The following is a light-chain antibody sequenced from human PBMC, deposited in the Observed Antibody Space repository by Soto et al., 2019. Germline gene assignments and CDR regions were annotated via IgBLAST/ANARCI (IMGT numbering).Light chain of an antibody. J-gene: IGKJ1*01. V-gene: IGKV1-5*01. CDR2: DAS. CDR1: QSITTW. CDR3: QEYISRT. Sequence: DIQMTQSPSALSASVGDRVTITCRASQSITTWLAWYQRKPGKAPQILIYDASSLESWVPSRFSGSGSGTDFTLTISSLQPDDIATYYCQEYISRTFGQGTKVEIK.